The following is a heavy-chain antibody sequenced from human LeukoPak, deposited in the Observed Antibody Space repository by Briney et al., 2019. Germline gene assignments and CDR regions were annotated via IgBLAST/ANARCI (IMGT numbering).Heavy chain of an antibody. CDR2: ISGIGGRT. CDR3: ARNPPYYYGSGSDIPPYYYFDY. V-gene: IGHV3-23*01. Sequence: GRSLRLSCAASGFTFSSYAMSWVSQAPGKGLEWVSAISGIGGRTYYADSVKGRFTISRDNSKNTLYLQMNSLRAEDTAVYYCARNPPYYYGSGSDIPPYYYFDYWGQGTLVTVSS. D-gene: IGHD3-10*01. CDR1: GFTFSSYA. J-gene: IGHJ4*02.